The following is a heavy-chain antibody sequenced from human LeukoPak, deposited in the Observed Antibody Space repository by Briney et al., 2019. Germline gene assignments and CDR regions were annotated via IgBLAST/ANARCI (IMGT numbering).Heavy chain of an antibody. CDR1: GYTFTSYY. CDR2: INSGDGGT. D-gene: IGHD3-10*01. Sequence: ASVKVSCKASGYTFTSYYMHWVRQAPGQGLEWMGAINSGDGGTTLPQKFQGRVTLIRDTSTSTLYMELSSLRSEDTAIYYCAREWGPGSSWYFDFWGQGTLVTVSS. CDR3: AREWGPGSSWYFDF. V-gene: IGHV1-46*01. J-gene: IGHJ4*02.